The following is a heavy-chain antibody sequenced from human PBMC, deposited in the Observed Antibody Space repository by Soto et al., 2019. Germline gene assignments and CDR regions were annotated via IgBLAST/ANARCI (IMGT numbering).Heavy chain of an antibody. J-gene: IGHJ4*01. V-gene: IGHV3-9*01. CDR1: VLIFADYA. CDR3: AKTRELVTCFLCSHNHTFEL. CDR2: VSCSSAHR. Sequence: PVRSLRLSLASSVLIFADYAMHCVGLRPGKCLEWVAGVSCSSAHRAYADSVRGRFNISRDNAKNSVYLQMNSMREDDTALDYCAKTRELVTCFLCSHNHTFELWGQGTLVTVS. D-gene: IGHD3-10*02.